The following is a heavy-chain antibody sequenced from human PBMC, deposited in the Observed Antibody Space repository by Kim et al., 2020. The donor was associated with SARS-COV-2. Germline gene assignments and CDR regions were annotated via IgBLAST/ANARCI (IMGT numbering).Heavy chain of an antibody. CDR2: IYYSGST. V-gene: IGHV4-59*01. J-gene: IGHJ6*02. D-gene: IGHD1-1*01. Sequence: SETLSLTCTVSGGSISSYYWSWIRQPPGKGLEWIGYIYYSGSTNYNPSLKSRVTISVDTSKNQFSLKLSSVTAADTAVYYCARSPLDHYGMDVWGQGTTVTVSS. CDR1: GGSISSYY. CDR3: ARSPLDHYGMDV.